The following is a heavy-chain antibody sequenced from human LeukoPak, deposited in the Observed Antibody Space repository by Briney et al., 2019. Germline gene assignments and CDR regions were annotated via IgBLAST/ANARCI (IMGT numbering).Heavy chain of an antibody. J-gene: IGHJ6*03. Sequence: SDPLSLTCSGSNYSISNSLYWGWLRQPPGKGLEWIGSIRHYGSTFYNPSLKSRVTISLDTSKNQFSLKLSSVTAADTAVYFCARGTYCYYMDVWGKGTTVTVSS. CDR3: ARGTYCYYMDV. V-gene: IGHV4-38-2*02. CDR2: IRHYGST. CDR1: NYSISNSLY.